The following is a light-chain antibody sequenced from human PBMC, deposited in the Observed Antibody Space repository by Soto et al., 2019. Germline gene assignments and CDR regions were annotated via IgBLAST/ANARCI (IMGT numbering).Light chain of an antibody. CDR3: QQRQYWSPIT. CDR2: DAS. J-gene: IGKJ5*01. Sequence: VLTQSPATLSLSPGEGATLSCKSSLNVNSYLAWYQQKHGQAPRLLIYDASNRAAGIPARFSGRGSGTDFTPTISSLEPEEFAIYYCQQRQYWSPITFGQGTRLEIK. V-gene: IGKV3-11*01. CDR1: LNVNSY.